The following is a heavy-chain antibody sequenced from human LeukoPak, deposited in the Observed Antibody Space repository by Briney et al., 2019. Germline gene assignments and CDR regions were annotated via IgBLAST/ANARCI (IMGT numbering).Heavy chain of an antibody. CDR3: ARRWGYWEAFDY. V-gene: IGHV5-51*01. J-gene: IGHJ4*02. Sequence: GESLKISCKASGFRFTNYWIAWVRQMPGKGLQWMGSIYPGDSDTRYSPSFQGQVTISTDKSINTAYLQWSSLKASDTAMYYCARRWGYWEAFDYWGQGTLVTVSS. D-gene: IGHD3-22*01. CDR1: GFRFTNYW. CDR2: IYPGDSDT.